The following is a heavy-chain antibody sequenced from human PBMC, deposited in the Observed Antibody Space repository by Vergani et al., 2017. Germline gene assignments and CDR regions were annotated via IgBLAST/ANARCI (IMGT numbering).Heavy chain of an antibody. Sequence: QVQVVQSGAEVKKSGASVKVSCKTSGYTFSNYYMHWVRQAPGQGLEWMGIINPSGGHTTYAQKFQGRVTMTRDTSTSTVYMELSSLSSEDTAIYYCARGDYGILTGYRYWGQGTLVTVSA. CDR1: GYTFSNYY. D-gene: IGHD3-9*01. CDR3: ARGDYGILTGYRY. CDR2: INPSGGHT. J-gene: IGHJ4*02. V-gene: IGHV1-46*03.